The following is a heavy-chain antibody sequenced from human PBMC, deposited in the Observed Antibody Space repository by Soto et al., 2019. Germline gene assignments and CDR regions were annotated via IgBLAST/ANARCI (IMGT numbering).Heavy chain of an antibody. J-gene: IGHJ4*02. CDR1: GSSFSSYC. CDR2: ISGNGEII. Sequence: GGSLRLSCAASGSSFSSYCIHWVRRVPGKGLEWISYISGNGEIIQYAASARGRFTISRDNAENSVYLEMDSLRAEDTALYYCARDVDADFRTDFDYWGRGTLVTVSS. CDR3: ARDVDADFRTDFDY. V-gene: IGHV3-48*04. D-gene: IGHD4-17*01.